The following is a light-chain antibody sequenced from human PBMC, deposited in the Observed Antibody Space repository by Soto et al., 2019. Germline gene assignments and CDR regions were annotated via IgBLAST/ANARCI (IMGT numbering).Light chain of an antibody. CDR2: DAS. CDR1: QSISSW. CDR3: QQYNSYSWT. Sequence: DIQMTQSPSTLSASVGDRVTITCRASQSISSWLAWYQQKQGKAPKLLIHDASSLESGVQSRFSGRGSGTEVTLTISSLRPDDFATYYCQQYNSYSWTFGQGTKVEIK. J-gene: IGKJ1*01. V-gene: IGKV1-5*01.